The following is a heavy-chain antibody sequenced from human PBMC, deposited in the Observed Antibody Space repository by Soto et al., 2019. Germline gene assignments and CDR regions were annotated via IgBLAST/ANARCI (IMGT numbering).Heavy chain of an antibody. CDR2: IYWDDDK. CDR3: AHSDPVKSGWYFQRYFQH. D-gene: IGHD6-19*01. V-gene: IGHV2-5*02. Sequence: QITLKESGPTLVKPTQTLTLTCTFSGFSLSTSGVGVGWIRQPPGKALEWLALIYWDDDKRYSPSLKSRLTITKEPSKNQVVLTMTNMDPVDTATYYCAHSDPVKSGWYFQRYFQHWGQGTLVTVSS. J-gene: IGHJ1*01. CDR1: GFSLSTSGVG.